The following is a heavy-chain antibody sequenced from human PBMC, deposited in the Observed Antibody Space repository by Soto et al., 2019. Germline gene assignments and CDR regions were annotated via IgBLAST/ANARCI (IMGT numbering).Heavy chain of an antibody. CDR2: IYYSGST. J-gene: IGHJ6*02. Sequence: QLQLQESGPGLVKPSETLSLTCTVSGGSISSSSYYWGWIRQPPGKGLEWIGSIYYSGSTYYNPSLKSRVTISVDTSKNQFSLKLSSVTAADTAVYYCASDIQMGYGMDVWGQGTTVTVSS. CDR3: ASDIQMGYGMDV. D-gene: IGHD1-1*01. V-gene: IGHV4-39*01. CDR1: GGSISSSSYY.